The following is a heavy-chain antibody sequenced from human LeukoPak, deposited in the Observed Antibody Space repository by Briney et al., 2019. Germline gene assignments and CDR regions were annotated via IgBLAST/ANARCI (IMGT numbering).Heavy chain of an antibody. CDR3: TTDTWYSAGH. Sequence: PGGSLRLSCAASGFTFSSYGMHWVRQAPGKGLEWVAVISYDGSNKYYADSVKGRFTISRDNAKNSLFLQMNSLRVEDTAIYYCTTDTWYSAGHWGQGTLVTVSS. D-gene: IGHD2-15*01. J-gene: IGHJ4*02. V-gene: IGHV3-30*03. CDR1: GFTFSSYG. CDR2: ISYDGSNK.